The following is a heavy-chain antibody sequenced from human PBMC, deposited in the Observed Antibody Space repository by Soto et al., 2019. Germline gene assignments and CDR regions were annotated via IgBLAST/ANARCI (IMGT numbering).Heavy chain of an antibody. V-gene: IGHV5-51*01. J-gene: IGHJ6*02. D-gene: IGHD6-19*01. CDR1: GYRFTSYW. CDR3: ARLPVGVVADPYGMDV. CDR2: IYPGDSDT. Sequence: GESLKISFKGSGYRFTSYWICWVRQMPGKGLEWMGIIYPGDSDTRYSPSFEGQVTISADKAISTAYLQWRSLKASDTAKYYCARLPVGVVADPYGMDVWGQGTTVTVSS.